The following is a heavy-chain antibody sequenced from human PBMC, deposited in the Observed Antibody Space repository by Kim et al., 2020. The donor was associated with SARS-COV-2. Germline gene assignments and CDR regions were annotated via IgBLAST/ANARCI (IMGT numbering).Heavy chain of an antibody. V-gene: IGHV3-21*01. J-gene: IGHJ4*02. CDR3: ALSIVATIF. CDR2: IYI. Sequence: IYIYYADSVKGRFTISRDNAKNSLYLQMNSLRAEDTAVYYCALSIVATIFWGQGTLVTVSS. D-gene: IGHD5-12*01.